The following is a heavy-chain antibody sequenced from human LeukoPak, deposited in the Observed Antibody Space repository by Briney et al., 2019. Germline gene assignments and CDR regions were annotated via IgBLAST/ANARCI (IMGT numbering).Heavy chain of an antibody. CDR3: AADPGWDFDWLPPSSFY. CDR2: IVVGSGNT. D-gene: IGHD3-9*01. V-gene: IGHV1-58*02. Sequence: SVKVSCKASGFTFTSSAMQWVRQARGQRLEWIGWIVVGSGNTNYAQKFQERVTITRDMSTSTAYMELSSLRSEDTAVYYCAADPGWDFDWLPPSSFYWGQGTLVTVSS. J-gene: IGHJ4*02. CDR1: GFTFTSSA.